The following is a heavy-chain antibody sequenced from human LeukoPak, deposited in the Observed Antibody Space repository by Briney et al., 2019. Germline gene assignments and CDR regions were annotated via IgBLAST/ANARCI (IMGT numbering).Heavy chain of an antibody. CDR1: GYTFTGYY. D-gene: IGHD2-21*02. CDR2: INPNSGGT. CDR3: ARDHQVTAIRYYYGMDV. Sequence: ASVKVSCKASGYTFTGYYMHWVRQAPGQGLEWMGWINPNSGGTNYAQKFQGWVTMTRDTSISTAHMELSRLRSDDTAVYYCARDHQVTAIRYYYGMDVWGKGTTVTVSS. V-gene: IGHV1-2*04. J-gene: IGHJ6*04.